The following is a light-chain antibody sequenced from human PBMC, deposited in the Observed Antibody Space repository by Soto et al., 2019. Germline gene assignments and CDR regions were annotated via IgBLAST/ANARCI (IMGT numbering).Light chain of an antibody. CDR1: SSDVGLYDF. Sequence: SVLTQPASVSGSPGQSITISCTGASSDVGLYDFVSWYQQHPGKAPKLLIYEVTYRPSGVSSRFSGSKSGNTASLTISGLQAEDEADYYCNSYTSGSTYVFGTGTKVTVL. J-gene: IGLJ1*01. V-gene: IGLV2-14*01. CDR2: EVT. CDR3: NSYTSGSTYV.